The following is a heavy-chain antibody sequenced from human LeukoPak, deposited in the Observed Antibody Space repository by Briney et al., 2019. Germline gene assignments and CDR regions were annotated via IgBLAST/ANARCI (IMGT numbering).Heavy chain of an antibody. V-gene: IGHV1-46*01. CDR1: GYTFTSYY. D-gene: IGHD2-15*01. CDR3: ARDGIGVGVVAANRFYYYGMDV. J-gene: IGHJ6*02. CDR2: INPSGGST. Sequence: ASVTVSCKASGYTFTSYYMHWVRQAPGQGLEWMGIINPSGGSTSYAQKFQGRVTMTRDTSTSTVYMELSSLRSEDTAVYYCARDGIGVGVVAANRFYYYGMDVWGQGTTVTVSS.